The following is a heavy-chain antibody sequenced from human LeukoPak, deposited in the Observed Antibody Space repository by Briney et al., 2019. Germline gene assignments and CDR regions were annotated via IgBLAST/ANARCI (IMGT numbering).Heavy chain of an antibody. CDR3: ARGYCSSTGCYAADY. CDR1: GFTFSSYG. V-gene: IGHV3-33*01. CDR2: IWYDGSNK. Sequence: GSLRLSCAASGFTFSSYGMHWVRQAPGKGLEWVAVIWYDGSNKYYADSVKGRFTISRDNSKNTLYLQMNSLRAEDTAVYYCARGYCSSTGCYAADYWGQGTLVTVSS. D-gene: IGHD2-2*01. J-gene: IGHJ4*02.